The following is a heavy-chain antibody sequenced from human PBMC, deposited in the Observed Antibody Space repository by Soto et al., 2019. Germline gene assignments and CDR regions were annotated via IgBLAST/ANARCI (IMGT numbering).Heavy chain of an antibody. CDR2: INHSGST. V-gene: IGHV4-34*01. CDR1: GGSFSGYY. D-gene: IGHD3-3*01. CDR3: ARDRVLRFLEWINDYYYYGMDV. Sequence: PSETLSLTCAVYGGSFSGYYWSWIRQPPGKGLEWIGEINHSGSTNYNPSLKSRVTISVDTSKNQFSLKLSSVTAADTAVYYCARDRVLRFLEWINDYYYYGMDVWGQGTTVTVSS. J-gene: IGHJ6*02.